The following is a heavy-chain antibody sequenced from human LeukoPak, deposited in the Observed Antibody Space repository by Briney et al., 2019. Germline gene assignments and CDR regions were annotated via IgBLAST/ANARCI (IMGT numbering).Heavy chain of an antibody. CDR3: AKDMRYTPGLIDY. J-gene: IGHJ4*02. CDR1: GFTFDDYA. CDR2: ISWNSGSI. Sequence: GGSLRLSCAASGFTFDDYAIPWVRQAPGKGLEWVSGISWNSGSIGYADSVKGRFTISRDNAKNSLYLQMNSLRAEDTALYYCAKDMRYTPGLIDYWGQGTLVTVSS. V-gene: IGHV3-9*01. D-gene: IGHD5-24*01.